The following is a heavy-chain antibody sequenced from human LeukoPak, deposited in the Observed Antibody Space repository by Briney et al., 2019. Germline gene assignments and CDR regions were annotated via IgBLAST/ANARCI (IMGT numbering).Heavy chain of an antibody. J-gene: IGHJ4*02. D-gene: IGHD2-15*01. CDR1: EFTFRSYE. Sequence: GGSLRLSCAASEFTFRSYEMNWVRQAPRKGLEWISYISSTGNTIYYVDSVQGRFTISRDNANNSLFLQMNSLRAEDTAVYYCARGRYCSGHNCYFDYWGEGTLVTVSS. V-gene: IGHV3-48*03. CDR3: ARGRYCSGHNCYFDY. CDR2: ISSTGNTI.